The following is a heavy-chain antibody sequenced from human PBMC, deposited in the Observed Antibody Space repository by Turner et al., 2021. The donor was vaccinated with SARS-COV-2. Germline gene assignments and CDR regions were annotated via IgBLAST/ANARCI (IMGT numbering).Heavy chain of an antibody. Sequence: QLQLQESGPGLVKPSETLSLTCAVSGGSINSNTYYWGWIRQPPGKGLEYIGSIYYSGSTYHNPSLKSRVTISVDTSKNQFSLKLSSVTAADTAVYYCATETVTERKYNYYGMDVWGQGTTVTVSS. CDR2: IYYSGST. J-gene: IGHJ6*02. V-gene: IGHV4-39*01. CDR1: GGSINSNTYY. CDR3: ATETVTERKYNYYGMDV. D-gene: IGHD4-4*01.